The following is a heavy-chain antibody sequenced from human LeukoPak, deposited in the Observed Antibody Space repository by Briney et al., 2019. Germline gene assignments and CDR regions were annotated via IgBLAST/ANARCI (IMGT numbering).Heavy chain of an antibody. CDR1: GFTFSSYA. CDR2: ISYDGSNK. CDR3: ARVGIAVAGTGYFDY. V-gene: IGHV3-30*07. D-gene: IGHD6-19*01. J-gene: IGHJ4*02. Sequence: PGGSLRLSCAASGFTFSSYAMHWVRQAPGKGLEWVAVISYDGSNKYYADSVKGRFTISRDNAKNSLYLQMNSLRAEDTAVYYCARVGIAVAGTGYFDYWGPGTLVTVSS.